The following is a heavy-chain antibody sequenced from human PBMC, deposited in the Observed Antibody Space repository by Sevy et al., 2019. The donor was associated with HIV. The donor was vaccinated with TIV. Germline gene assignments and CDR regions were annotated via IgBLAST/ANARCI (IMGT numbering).Heavy chain of an antibody. CDR2: ISSSSSTI. CDR3: ARDLGDIVLVPAAIHPYGMDV. V-gene: IGHV3-48*02. D-gene: IGHD2-2*01. J-gene: IGHJ6*02. CDR1: GFTFSSYS. Sequence: GGSLRLSCAASGFTFSSYSMNWVRQAPGKGLEWVSYISSSSSTIYYAYSVKGRFTISRDNAKNSLYLQMNSLRDEDTAVYYCARDLGDIVLVPAAIHPYGMDVWGQGTTVTVSS.